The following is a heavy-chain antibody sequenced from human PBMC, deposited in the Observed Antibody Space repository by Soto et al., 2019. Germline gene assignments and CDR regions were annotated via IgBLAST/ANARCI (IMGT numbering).Heavy chain of an antibody. V-gene: IGHV3-66*01. CDR1: GFIVSSSY. D-gene: IGHD2-2*02. J-gene: IGHJ3*02. CDR2: IYSGGSS. Sequence: GGSLRLSCAASGFIVSSSYMSWVRQAPGKGLEWVSLIYSGGSSYYADSVKGSFTISRDDSKNTLFLQVTSLRAEDSAVYYCARGRGHCTTTTCYKAFDIWGQGTMVTVSS. CDR3: ARGRGHCTTTTCYKAFDI.